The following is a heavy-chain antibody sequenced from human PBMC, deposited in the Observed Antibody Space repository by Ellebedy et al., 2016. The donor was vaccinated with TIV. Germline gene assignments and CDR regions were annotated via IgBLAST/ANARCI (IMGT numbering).Heavy chain of an antibody. D-gene: IGHD3-22*01. V-gene: IGHV4-30-2*01. CDR1: GGSISNGDYY. Sequence: SETLSLXXTVSGGSISNGDYYWTWIRQPPGKALEWIGYIYHSGKTYYNPSLKSRVTISVDRPKNQFSVRLNSVTAADTAVYYCARVRNYYDSSGYYWPYNWFDPWGQGTLVTVSS. CDR2: IYHSGKT. J-gene: IGHJ5*02. CDR3: ARVRNYYDSSGYYWPYNWFDP.